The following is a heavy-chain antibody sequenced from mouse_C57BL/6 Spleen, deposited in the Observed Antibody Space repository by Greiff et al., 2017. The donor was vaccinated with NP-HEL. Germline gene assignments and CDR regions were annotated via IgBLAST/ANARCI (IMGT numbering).Heavy chain of an antibody. J-gene: IGHJ2*01. CDR1: GYTFTSYW. V-gene: IGHV1-50*01. CDR3: ARLAGTGGTGDY. D-gene: IGHD4-1*01. Sequence: QVQLQQPGAELVKPGASVKLSCKASGYTFTSYWMQWVKQRPGQGLEWIGEIDPSDSYTNYNQKFKGKATLTVDTSSSTAYMQLSSLTSEDSAVYYCARLAGTGGTGDYCGQGTTLTVSS. CDR2: IDPSDSYT.